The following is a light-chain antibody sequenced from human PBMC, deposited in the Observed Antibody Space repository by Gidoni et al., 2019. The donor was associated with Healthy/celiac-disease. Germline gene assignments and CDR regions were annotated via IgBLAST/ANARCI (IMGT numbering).Light chain of an antibody. CDR2: EVS. Sequence: QSVLTQPASVSGSPGQSITISCTGTSSDVGGYNYVSWYHQQPGKAPKLMIYEVSNRPSGVSNRFSGSKSGNTASLTISGLQAEDEADYYCSSYTSSSTLVFGTGTKVTVL. CDR1: SSDVGGYNY. CDR3: SSYTSSSTLV. J-gene: IGLJ1*01. V-gene: IGLV2-14*01.